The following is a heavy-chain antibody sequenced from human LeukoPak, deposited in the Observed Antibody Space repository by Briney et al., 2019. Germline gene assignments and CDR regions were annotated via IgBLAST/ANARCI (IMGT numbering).Heavy chain of an antibody. CDR2: IYYSGST. CDR1: GGSISSYY. J-gene: IGHJ1*01. Sequence: SETLSLTCTVSGGSISSYYWSWIRQPPGKGLEWIGYIYYSGSTYYNPSLKSRVTISVDTSKNQFSLKLSSVTAADTAVYYCASAKEYDFWSGYPAYFQHWGQGTLVTVSS. V-gene: IGHV4-59*12. D-gene: IGHD3-3*01. CDR3: ASAKEYDFWSGYPAYFQH.